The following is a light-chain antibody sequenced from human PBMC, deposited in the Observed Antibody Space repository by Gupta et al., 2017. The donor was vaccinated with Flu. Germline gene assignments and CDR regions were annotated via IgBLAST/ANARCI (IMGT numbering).Light chain of an antibody. V-gene: IGLV2-8*01. CDR2: EVT. CDR1: SSDIGAYNY. J-gene: IGLJ2*01. Sequence: QSALTQPPSASGSPGQAVTISCTGTSSDIGAYNYVSWYQKHPGKAPKFMIYEVTKRPSGVPDRFSGSKSGNTASLTVSGLQAEDEADYYCSSHGGYNNFVIFGGGTKLTVL. CDR3: SSHGGYNNFVI.